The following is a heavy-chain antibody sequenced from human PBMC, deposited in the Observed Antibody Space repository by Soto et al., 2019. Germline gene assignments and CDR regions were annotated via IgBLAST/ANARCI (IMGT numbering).Heavy chain of an antibody. J-gene: IGHJ4*02. CDR3: ATRSSSWYYYFDY. CDR2: TYYSGST. CDR1: GGSISSGGYY. Sequence: SETLSLTCTVSGGSISSGGYYWSWIRQHPGKGLEWIGYTYYSGSTYYNPSLKSRVTISVDTSKNQFSLKLSSVTAADTAVYYCATRSSSWYYYFDYWGQGTLVTVSS. D-gene: IGHD6-13*01. V-gene: IGHV4-31*03.